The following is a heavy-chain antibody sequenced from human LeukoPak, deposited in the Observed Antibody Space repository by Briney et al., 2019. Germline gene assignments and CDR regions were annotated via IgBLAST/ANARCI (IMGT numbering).Heavy chain of an antibody. D-gene: IGHD3-22*01. CDR2: IYYSRST. J-gene: IGHJ2*01. V-gene: IGHV4-39*01. CDR1: GGSISSSSYY. CDR3: ARGVTMIVVVIHDWYFDL. Sequence: SETLSLTCTVSGGSISSSSYYWGWIRQPPWKGLEWIGSIYYSRSTYYNPSLKSRVTISVDTSKNQFSLKLSSLTAADTAVYYCARGVTMIVVVIHDWYFDLWGRGTLVTVSS.